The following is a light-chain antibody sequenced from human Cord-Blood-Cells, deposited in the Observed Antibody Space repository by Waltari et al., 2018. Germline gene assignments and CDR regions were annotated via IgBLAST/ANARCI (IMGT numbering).Light chain of an antibody. CDR3: QQYYSYPGT. V-gene: IGKV1-8*01. CDR1: QGISSD. J-gene: IGKJ1*01. CDR2: AAS. Sequence: AIRRTQSPSSFPASTGDRGTITCRASQGISSDLARYQQKPGKAPKLLIYAASTLQSGVPSRFSGSGSGTDFTLTISCLQSEDFATYYCQQYYSYPGTFGQGTNVEIK.